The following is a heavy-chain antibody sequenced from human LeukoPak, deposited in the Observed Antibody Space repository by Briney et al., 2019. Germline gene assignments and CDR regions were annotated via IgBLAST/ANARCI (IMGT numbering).Heavy chain of an antibody. D-gene: IGHD6-19*01. CDR1: GFTVSSNY. J-gene: IGHJ4*02. CDR2: IYSGDST. V-gene: IGHV3-53*01. CDR3: ARVGSSGWYGGIDY. Sequence: GGSLRLSCAASGFTVSSNYMTWVRQAPGKGLEWVSVIYSGDSTYYADSVKGRFTISRDNSKNTLYLQMNSLRAEDTAVYYCARVGSSGWYGGIDYWGQGTLVTVSS.